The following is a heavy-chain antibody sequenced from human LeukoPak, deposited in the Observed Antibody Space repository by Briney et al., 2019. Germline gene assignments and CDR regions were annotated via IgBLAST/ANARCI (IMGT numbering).Heavy chain of an antibody. CDR2: IYYSGST. J-gene: IGHJ4*02. CDR3: ARASYCSSTSCYTPFFDY. CDR1: GGSISSYY. D-gene: IGHD2-2*02. V-gene: IGHV4-59*12. Sequence: SETLSLTCTVSGGSISSYYWSWIRQPPGKGLEWLGYIYYSGSTNYNPSLKSRVTISVDTSKNQFSLKLSSVTAADTAVYYCARASYCSSTSCYTPFFDYWGQGTLVTVSS.